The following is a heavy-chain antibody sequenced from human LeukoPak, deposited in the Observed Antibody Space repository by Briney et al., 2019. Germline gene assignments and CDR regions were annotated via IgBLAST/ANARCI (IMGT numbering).Heavy chain of an antibody. D-gene: IGHD1-1*01. CDR3: AREGTAGTNLNWFDP. Sequence: SETLSLTCTVSGGSISPYYWSWIRQPPGKGLEWIGYISYSGSTNFNPSLKSRVTISVDTSKNQFSLKLSSVTAADTAVYYCAREGTAGTNLNWFDPWGQGTLVTVSS. CDR1: GGSISPYY. J-gene: IGHJ5*02. CDR2: ISYSGST. V-gene: IGHV4-59*01.